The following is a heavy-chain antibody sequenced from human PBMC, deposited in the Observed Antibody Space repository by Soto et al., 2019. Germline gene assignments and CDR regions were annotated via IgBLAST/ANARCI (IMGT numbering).Heavy chain of an antibody. CDR2: ISGIGSST. V-gene: IGHV3-23*01. Sequence: GGSLRLSCAASGFTFSSYGMTWVRQAPGKGLEWVSSISGIGSSTFYADSVKGRFTISRDNSKNTLYLQMNSLRAEDTAVYYCAKILDAGGVDYWGQGTLVTVSS. J-gene: IGHJ4*02. CDR1: GFTFSSYG. D-gene: IGHD2-21*01. CDR3: AKILDAGGVDY.